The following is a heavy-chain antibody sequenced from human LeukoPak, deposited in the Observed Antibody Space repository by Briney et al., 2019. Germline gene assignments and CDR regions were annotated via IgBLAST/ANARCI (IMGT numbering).Heavy chain of an antibody. CDR2: ISSSSSYI. CDR1: GFTFSDYN. V-gene: IGHV3-21*01. D-gene: IGHD4-17*01. CDR3: ARAPDYGDYDFTTDY. Sequence: GXXLRLSCAASGFTFSDYNMNWVRQAAGKGLEWVSSISSSSSYIYYADSVKGRFTISRDNAKNSLYLQMNSLRAEDTAVYYCARAPDYGDYDFTTDYWGQGTLVSVSS. J-gene: IGHJ4*02.